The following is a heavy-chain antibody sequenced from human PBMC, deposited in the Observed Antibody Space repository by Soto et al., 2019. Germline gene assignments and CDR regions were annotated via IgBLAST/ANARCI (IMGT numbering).Heavy chain of an antibody. V-gene: IGHV4-39*02. CDR2: VHHSVTT. Sequence: SETLSLTCDVSGGPVGYTSFYWGWLRQSPGKGLEWIGSVHHSVTTYYNPSLKGRVTISMDTSKNQFSLRLTSVTAADTAVYYCARDTSSTSLRAEYFQFWGQGTQVTVSS. CDR1: GGPVGYTSFY. J-gene: IGHJ1*01. D-gene: IGHD6-13*01. CDR3: ARDTSSTSLRAEYFQF.